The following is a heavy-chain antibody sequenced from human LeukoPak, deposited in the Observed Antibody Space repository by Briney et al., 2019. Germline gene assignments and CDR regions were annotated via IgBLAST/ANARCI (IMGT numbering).Heavy chain of an antibody. CDR3: ARARRHLRGYFDL. J-gene: IGHJ2*01. D-gene: IGHD6-6*01. CDR1: GFTFSDCY. Sequence: GGSLRLSCAASGFTFSDCYMSWFRQAPGKGLEWVSYISSSGSTIYYADSVKGRFTISRDNAKNSLYLQMNSLRAEDTAVYYCARARRHLRGYFDLWGRGTLVTVSS. V-gene: IGHV3-11*01. CDR2: ISSSGSTI.